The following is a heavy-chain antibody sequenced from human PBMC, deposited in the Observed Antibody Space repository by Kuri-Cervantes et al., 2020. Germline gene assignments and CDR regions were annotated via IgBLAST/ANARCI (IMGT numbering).Heavy chain of an antibody. V-gene: IGHV1-2*02. CDR1: GYTFTSYA. CDR2: INPNSGGT. D-gene: IGHD3-10*01. J-gene: IGHJ6*02. Sequence: ASVKVSCKASGYTFTSYAMHWVRQAPGQGLEWMGWINPNSGGTNYAQKFQGRVTMTRDTSISTAYMELSRLRSDDTAVYYCARGGSGSGSYYYYGMDVWGQGTTVTVSS. CDR3: ARGGSGSGSYYYYGMDV.